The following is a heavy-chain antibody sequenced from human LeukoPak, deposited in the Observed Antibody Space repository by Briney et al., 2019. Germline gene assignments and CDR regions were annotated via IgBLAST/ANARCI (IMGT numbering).Heavy chain of an antibody. CDR1: GVSISSSNSY. V-gene: IGHV3-20*04. Sequence: ETLSLTCTVSGVSISSSNSYWGWIRQPPGTGLEWVSGINWNGGSTGYADSVKGRFTISRDNAKNSLYLQMNSLRAEDTALYYCARAQGNPGLTEISLFDYWGQGTLVTVSS. CDR2: INWNGGST. CDR3: ARAQGNPGLTEISLFDY. D-gene: IGHD1-20*01. J-gene: IGHJ4*02.